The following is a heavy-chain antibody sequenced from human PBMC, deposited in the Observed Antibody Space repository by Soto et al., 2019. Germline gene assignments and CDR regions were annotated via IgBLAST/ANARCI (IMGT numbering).Heavy chain of an antibody. CDR2: ISYDGSNK. D-gene: IGHD1-1*01. CDR3: VRWGPNNTPFDY. CDR1: GFTFSSYA. J-gene: IGHJ4*02. Sequence: QVQLVESGGGVVQPGRSLRLSCAASGFTFSSYAMHWVRQAPGKGLEWVAVISYDGSNKYYADSVKGGFTISRDNSKNALYLQMNSTSAEDTAVYYCVRWGPNNTPFDYWGQGTLVPVSS. V-gene: IGHV3-30-3*01.